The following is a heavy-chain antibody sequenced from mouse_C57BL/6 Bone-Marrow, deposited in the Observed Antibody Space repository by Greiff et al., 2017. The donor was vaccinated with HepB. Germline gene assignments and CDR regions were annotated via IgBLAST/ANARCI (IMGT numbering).Heavy chain of an antibody. V-gene: IGHV5-12*01. Sequence: KLVESGGGLVQPGGSLKLSCAASGFTFSDYYMYWVRQTPEKRLEWVAYISNGGGSTYYPDTVKGRFTISRDNAKNTLYLQMSRLKSEDTAMYYCARQSFYYYGSSYWYFDVWGTGTTVTVSS. CDR2: ISNGGGST. CDR3: ARQSFYYYGSSYWYFDV. D-gene: IGHD1-1*01. CDR1: GFTFSDYY. J-gene: IGHJ1*03.